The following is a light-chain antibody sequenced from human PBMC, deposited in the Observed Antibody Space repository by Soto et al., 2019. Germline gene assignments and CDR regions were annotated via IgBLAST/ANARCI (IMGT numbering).Light chain of an antibody. V-gene: IGLV1-40*01. CDR2: GNS. J-gene: IGLJ3*02. Sequence: QAVVTQPPSVSGAPGQRVTISCTGSSSNIGAGYDVHWYQQLPGTAPELLISGNSNRPSGVPDRFSGSKSGTSASLAITGLQAEDEADYYCQSYDSSLSGGVFGGGTKLTVL. CDR1: SSNIGAGYD. CDR3: QSYDSSLSGGV.